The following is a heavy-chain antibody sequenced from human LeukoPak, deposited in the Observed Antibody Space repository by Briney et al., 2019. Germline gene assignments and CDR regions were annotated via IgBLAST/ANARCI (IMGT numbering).Heavy chain of an antibody. CDR1: VFTFCIYI. D-gene: IGHD3-10*01. CDR3: ERVVSYYGSTYRLPDL. Sequence: PGGSLRLSRVASVFTFCIYIMKCGRDAPGKGREWGALIWFDGSNKHYDESVKRRFSISRATYKNTMYPHMERLSAEATAVSYCERVVSYYGSTYRLPDLWGRGHLVTVSS. CDR2: IWFDGSNK. V-gene: IGHV3-33*08. J-gene: IGHJ2*01.